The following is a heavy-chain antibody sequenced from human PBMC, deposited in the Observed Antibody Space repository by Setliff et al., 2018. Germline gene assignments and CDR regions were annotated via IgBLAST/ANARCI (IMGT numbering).Heavy chain of an antibody. CDR2: IFFGGST. CDR3: ARLLRERPSLQPNYYYYMDV. Sequence: LSLTCTVSGVSITSDYWSWIRQSPGKGLAWIAYIFFGGSTTYNPSLTCRVTMSVETSKNQFSLRLTSLTAADTAVYYCARLLRERPSLQPNYYYYMDVWGKGTTVTVSS. D-gene: IGHD3-3*01. V-gene: IGHV4-59*01. J-gene: IGHJ6*03. CDR1: GVSITSDY.